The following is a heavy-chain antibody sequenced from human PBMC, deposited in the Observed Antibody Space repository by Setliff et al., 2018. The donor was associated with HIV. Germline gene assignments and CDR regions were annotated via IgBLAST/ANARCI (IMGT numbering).Heavy chain of an antibody. CDR3: ASAPLYFYDGSGYLKY. Sequence: SETLSLTCTVSGDTDFYWNWIRQPPGKGLEWIGYIHASGDTNYNPSLRSRVTLSVDTSKNQVSLKLGSVTAADTAVYFCASAPLYFYDGSGYLKYWGQGSQVTVSS. CDR1: GDTDFY. J-gene: IGHJ4*02. CDR2: IHASGDT. D-gene: IGHD3-22*01. V-gene: IGHV4-4*09.